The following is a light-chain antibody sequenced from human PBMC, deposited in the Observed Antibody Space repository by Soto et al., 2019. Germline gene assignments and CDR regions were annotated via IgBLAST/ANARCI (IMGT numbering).Light chain of an antibody. CDR2: GAS. Sequence: ETVMTQSPATLSVSPGERVTLSCRASQSVGSKVAWYQQKPGQAPSLLLYGASTRATETPVRFSGSGSGTEFTLTISSLQSEDFAVYSCQRYSNWLPVIFGGGTKVAIK. J-gene: IGKJ4*01. V-gene: IGKV3-15*01. CDR1: QSVGSK. CDR3: QRYSNWLPVI.